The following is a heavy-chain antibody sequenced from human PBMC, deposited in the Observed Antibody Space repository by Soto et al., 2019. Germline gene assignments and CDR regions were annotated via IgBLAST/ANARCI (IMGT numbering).Heavy chain of an antibody. D-gene: IGHD3-22*01. V-gene: IGHV4-30-2*01. Sequence: SETLSLTCAVSGGSISSGGYSWSWIRQPPGKGLEWIGYIYYGGSTYNNPSLQSRVTMSLDRSRNQFSLKLNSVTAADTAVYYCARVRREYDNSGPVDYWGQGTLVTVSS. J-gene: IGHJ4*02. CDR2: IYYGGST. CDR3: ARVRREYDNSGPVDY. CDR1: GGSISSGGYS.